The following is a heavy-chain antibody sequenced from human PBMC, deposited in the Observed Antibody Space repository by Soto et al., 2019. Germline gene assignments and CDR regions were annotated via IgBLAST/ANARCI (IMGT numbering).Heavy chain of an antibody. D-gene: IGHD3-3*01. CDR1: GFTFSHFG. CDR2: ISADGSDK. V-gene: IGHV3-30*18. CDR3: VKGSDVARQELDY. Sequence: ESVGGVVQPGRSLRLSCAASGFTFSHFGMHWVRQAPGKGLEWVAAISADGSDKYFSGSVKGRFTISRDNSKNTLFLQMNSLRVEDTAVYYCVKGSDVARQELDYWGQGTLVTVSS. J-gene: IGHJ4*02.